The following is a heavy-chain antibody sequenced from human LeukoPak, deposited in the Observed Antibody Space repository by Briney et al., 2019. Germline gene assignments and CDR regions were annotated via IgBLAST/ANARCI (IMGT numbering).Heavy chain of an antibody. CDR1: GFTFSSYW. D-gene: IGHD2-15*01. Sequence: GGSLRLSCAASGFTFSSYWMSWVRQAPGKGLEWVANIKQDGSEGYYVDSVKVRFNISRDNAKNSLYLQMNSLRAVDTAVYYCARGPSGGNGFSYWGLGTLVTVSS. V-gene: IGHV3-7*04. J-gene: IGHJ4*02. CDR2: IKQDGSEG. CDR3: ARGPSGGNGFSY.